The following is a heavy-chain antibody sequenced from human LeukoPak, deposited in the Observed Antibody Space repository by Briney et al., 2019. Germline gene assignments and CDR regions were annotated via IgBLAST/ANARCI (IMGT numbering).Heavy chain of an antibody. D-gene: IGHD3-22*01. J-gene: IGHJ4*02. CDR1: GFTFSSYA. CDR2: ISGSGGSN. CDR3: AKVKRITMIVVVISSSGYLDY. Sequence: GGSLRLSCAASGFTFSSYAMSWVRPAPGKGLEWVSAISGSGGSNYYADAVKGRFTISRDNSKNTLYLQMNSLRAEDTAVYYCAKVKRITMIVVVISSSGYLDYWGQGTLVTVSS. V-gene: IGHV3-23*01.